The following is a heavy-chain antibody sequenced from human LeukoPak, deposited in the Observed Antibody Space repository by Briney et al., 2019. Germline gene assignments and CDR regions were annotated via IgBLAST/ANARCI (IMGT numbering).Heavy chain of an antibody. D-gene: IGHD5-24*01. CDR3: ARVPGDGYNSYDAFDI. Sequence: GGSLRLSCAASGFTFSSYAMHWVRQAPGKGLEWGAIISYDGNNKYYADSVKGRFTISRDNSKSTLYLQMNSLRAEDTAVYYCARVPGDGYNSYDAFDIWGQGTMVTVSS. J-gene: IGHJ3*02. CDR2: ISYDGNNK. CDR1: GFTFSSYA. V-gene: IGHV3-30-3*01.